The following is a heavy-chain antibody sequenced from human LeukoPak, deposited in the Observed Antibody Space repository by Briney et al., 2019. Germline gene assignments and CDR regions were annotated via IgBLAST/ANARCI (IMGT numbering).Heavy chain of an antibody. D-gene: IGHD3-10*01. J-gene: IGHJ4*02. CDR3: ARVPCYYGSGSYQSFDY. CDR1: GGSFSGYY. Sequence: SETLTLTCAVYGGSFSGYYWSWIRQPPGKGLEWIGEINHSGSTNYNPSLKSRVTISVDTSKNQFSLKLSSVTAADTAVYYCARVPCYYGSGSYQSFDYWGQGTLVTVSS. CDR2: INHSGST. V-gene: IGHV4-34*01.